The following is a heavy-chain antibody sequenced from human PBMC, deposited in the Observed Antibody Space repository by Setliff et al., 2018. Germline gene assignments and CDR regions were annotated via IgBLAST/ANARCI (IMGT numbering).Heavy chain of an antibody. J-gene: IGHJ5*02. Sequence: GASVKVSCKASGYTFTSYGLSWVRQAPGQGLEWMGWISVYNGKTKYAQKFQGRVTITRDTSASTAYMELSSLRSEDTAVYYCAREIVTPYITMVRETARGFDPWGQGTLVTVSS. CDR2: ISVYNGKT. CDR3: AREIVTPYITMVRETARGFDP. V-gene: IGHV1-18*01. CDR1: GYTFTSYG. D-gene: IGHD3-10*01.